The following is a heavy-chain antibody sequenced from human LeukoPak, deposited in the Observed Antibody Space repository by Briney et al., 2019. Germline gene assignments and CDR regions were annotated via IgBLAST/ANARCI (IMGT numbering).Heavy chain of an antibody. CDR3: ARVKSSGFYFDY. J-gene: IGHJ4*02. CDR1: GGSISSSSSY. D-gene: IGHD6-19*01. V-gene: IGHV4-39*01. Sequence: SETLSLTCTVSGGSISSSSSYWGWIRQPPGKGLEWIGSIYYSGSTYYNPSLKSRVTISVDTSKNQFSLKLSSVTAADTAVYYCARVKSSGFYFDYWGQGTLVTVSS. CDR2: IYYSGST.